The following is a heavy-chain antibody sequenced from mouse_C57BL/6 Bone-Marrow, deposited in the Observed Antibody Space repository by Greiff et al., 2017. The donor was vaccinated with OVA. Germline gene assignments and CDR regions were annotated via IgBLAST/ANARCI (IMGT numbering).Heavy chain of an antibody. CDR1: GYTFTSYW. V-gene: IGHV1-69*01. CDR3: AGGIPLAY. CDR2: IDPSDSYT. J-gene: IGHJ3*01. Sequence: QVQLQQPGAELVMPGASVKLSCKASGYTFTSYWMHWVKQRPGQGLEWIGEIDPSDSYTNYKQKFKGKSTLTVDKSSSTAYMQLSSLTSEDSAVYYCAGGIPLAYWGQGTLVTVSA.